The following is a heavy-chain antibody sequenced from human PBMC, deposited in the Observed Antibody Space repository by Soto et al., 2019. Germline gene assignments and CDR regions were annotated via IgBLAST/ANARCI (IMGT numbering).Heavy chain of an antibody. J-gene: IGHJ4*02. Sequence: GGSLRLSCVASGFSFNKYAMIWVRQAPGKGQEWVSGITGSGNTIEYTASVKGRFTISRDNSKNTVYLQMDGLRAEDTAMYYCAKDDVAGDGLWLVSDWRQRIPVTVSS. CDR1: GFSFNKYA. CDR2: ITGSGNTI. CDR3: AKDDVAGDGLWLVSD. D-gene: IGHD2-21*02. V-gene: IGHV3-23*01.